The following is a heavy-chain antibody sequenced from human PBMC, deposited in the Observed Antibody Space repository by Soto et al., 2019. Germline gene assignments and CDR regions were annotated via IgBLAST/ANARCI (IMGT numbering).Heavy chain of an antibody. Sequence: PGGSLRLSCAASGFTFSSYPMTWVPQAPGKGLEWVSAISGSGGSTYYADSVKGRFTISRDNSKNTLYLQMNSLRAEDTAVYYCAKVPSGYYSPIDYWGQGTLVTVSS. CDR3: AKVPSGYYSPIDY. V-gene: IGHV3-23*01. J-gene: IGHJ4*02. CDR2: ISGSGGST. CDR1: GFTFSSYP. D-gene: IGHD3-22*01.